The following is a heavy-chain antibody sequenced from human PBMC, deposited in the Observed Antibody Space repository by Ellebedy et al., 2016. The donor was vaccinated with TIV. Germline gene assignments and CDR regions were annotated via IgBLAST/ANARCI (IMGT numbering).Heavy chain of an antibody. CDR2: INQDGREK. CDR1: GFIFKSYW. D-gene: IGHD6-19*01. V-gene: IGHV3-7*01. Sequence: GESLKISRAASGFIFKSYWMSWVRQAPGKGLEWVANINQDGREKNCVDSVKGRFTISRDNAKNSLYLQMNSLRAEDTAVYYCARDPGSGWYFDYWGQGTLVTVSS. CDR3: ARDPGSGWYFDY. J-gene: IGHJ4*02.